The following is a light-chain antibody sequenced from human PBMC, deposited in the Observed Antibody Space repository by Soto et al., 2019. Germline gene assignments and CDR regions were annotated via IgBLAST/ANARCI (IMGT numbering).Light chain of an antibody. CDR1: SSDVGAYDY. CDR2: DVN. V-gene: IGLV2-14*01. Sequence: QSALIQPASVSGSPGQSIAISCTGTSSDVGAYDYVSWYQQHAGKAPKLMIYDVNNRPSGVSNRFSGSKSGNTASLTISGLQAEDEADYYCSSYTISSTPLYVFGTGTKVTVL. CDR3: SSYTISSTPLYV. J-gene: IGLJ1*01.